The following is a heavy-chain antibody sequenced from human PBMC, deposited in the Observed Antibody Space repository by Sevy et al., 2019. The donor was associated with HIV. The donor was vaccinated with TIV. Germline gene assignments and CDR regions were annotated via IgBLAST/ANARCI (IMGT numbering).Heavy chain of an antibody. D-gene: IGHD2-2*01. CDR2: ISHGGGTT. J-gene: IGHJ4*02. CDR3: ARRYLPSAPPALDY. V-gene: IGHV3-23*01. Sequence: GGSLRLSCAASGFTFSNYVMNWVRQAPGKGLEWVSVISHGGGTTYYADSVKGRFTISRDDSKDTVCLEMNSLRAEDTAVYYCARRYLPSAPPALDYWGQGTLVTVSS. CDR1: GFTFSNYV.